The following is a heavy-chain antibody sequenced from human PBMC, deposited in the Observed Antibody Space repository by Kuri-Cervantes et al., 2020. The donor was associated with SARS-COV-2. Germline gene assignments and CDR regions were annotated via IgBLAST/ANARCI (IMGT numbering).Heavy chain of an antibody. J-gene: IGHJ5*02. CDR1: GGSSSGYY. D-gene: IGHD3-10*01. CDR2: INHSGST. CDR3: ARDKDGSGSLWFDP. V-gene: IGHV4-34*01. Sequence: SETLSLTCAVYGGSSSGYYWSWIRQPPGKGLEWIGEINHSGSTNYNPSLKSRVTISVDTSKNQFSLKLSSVTAADTAVYYCARDKDGSGSLWFDPWGQGTLVTVSS.